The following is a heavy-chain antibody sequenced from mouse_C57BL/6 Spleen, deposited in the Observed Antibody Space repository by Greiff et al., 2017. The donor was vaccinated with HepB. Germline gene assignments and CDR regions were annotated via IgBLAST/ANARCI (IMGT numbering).Heavy chain of an antibody. D-gene: IGHD1-1*01. Sequence: VKLVESGAELVRPGASVTLSCKASGYTFTDYEMHWVKQTPVHGLEWIGAIDPETGGTAYNQKFKGKAILTADKSSSTAYMELRSLTSEDSAVYYCTRNRATVGYFDVWGTGTTVTVSS. CDR1: GYTFTDYE. J-gene: IGHJ1*03. V-gene: IGHV1-15*01. CDR2: IDPETGGT. CDR3: TRNRATVGYFDV.